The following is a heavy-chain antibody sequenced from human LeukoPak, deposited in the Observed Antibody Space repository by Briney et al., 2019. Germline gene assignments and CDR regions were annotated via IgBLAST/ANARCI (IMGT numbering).Heavy chain of an antibody. D-gene: IGHD2-15*01. CDR3: ARETPRIRYFDS. V-gene: IGHV3-21*01. J-gene: IGHJ4*02. CDR1: GFAFSTYS. Sequence: GGSLRLSCAASGFAFSTYSMSWVRQAPGKGLEWVSSISSTSTYMYYADSVQGRFAISRDNAKNSLYLQMNSLRAEDTAVYYCARETPRIRYFDSWDQGTLVTVSS. CDR2: ISSTSTYM.